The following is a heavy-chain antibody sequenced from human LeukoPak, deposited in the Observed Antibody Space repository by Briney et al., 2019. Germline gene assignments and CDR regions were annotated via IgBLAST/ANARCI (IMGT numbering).Heavy chain of an antibody. V-gene: IGHV4-59*01. J-gene: IGHJ6*02. CDR1: GGSISTYH. D-gene: IGHD3-22*01. CDR3: ARAPRGESDAASGFYGVDV. CDR2: SHYSGST. Sequence: SETLSLTCTVSGGSISTYHWTWIRQPPGKGLEWIGFSHYSGSTNYNPSLKSRVTISVDTSTNQFSLKLNSVTAADTAVYYCARAPRGESDAASGFYGVDVWGQGTTVIVSS.